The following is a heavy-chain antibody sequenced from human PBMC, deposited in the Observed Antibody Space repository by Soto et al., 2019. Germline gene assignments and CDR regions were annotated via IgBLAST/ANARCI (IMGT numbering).Heavy chain of an antibody. V-gene: IGHV4-59*01. CDR3: ARDSGTEFDY. CDR1: GGSISSYY. CDR2: IYYSGST. D-gene: IGHD3-10*01. Sequence: SETLSLTCTVSGGSISSYYWSWIRQPPGKGLEWIGYIYYSGSTNYNPSLKSRVTISVDTSKNQFSLKLSSVTAADTAVYYCARDSGTEFDYWGQRTLVTVS. J-gene: IGHJ4*02.